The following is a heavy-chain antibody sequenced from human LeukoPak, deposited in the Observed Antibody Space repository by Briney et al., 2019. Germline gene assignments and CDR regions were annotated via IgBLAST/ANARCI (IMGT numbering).Heavy chain of an antibody. V-gene: IGHV3-48*03. Sequence: GGSLRLSCAASGFTFSSYEMNWVRQAPGKGLEWVSYISSGGIIIFYSDSVKGRFTTSRDNSKNTVYLQMNSLRVEDTAVYYCARGRRDYGDYPYWGQGTLVTVSS. D-gene: IGHD4-17*01. CDR1: GFTFSSYE. CDR2: ISSGGIII. J-gene: IGHJ4*02. CDR3: ARGRRDYGDYPY.